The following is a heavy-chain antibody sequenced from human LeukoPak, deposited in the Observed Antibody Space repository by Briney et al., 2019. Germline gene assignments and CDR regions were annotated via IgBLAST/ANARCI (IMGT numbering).Heavy chain of an antibody. J-gene: IGHJ5*02. D-gene: IGHD4-17*01. CDR3: AREAYADYVFSAWFDP. CDR1: GGSISSSSYY. Sequence: PSETLPLTCTVSGGSISSSSYYWGWIRQPPGKGLEWIGRIYTSGSTNYNPSLKSRLTMSVDTSKNQFSLKLSSVTAADTAVYYCAREAYADYVFSAWFDPWGQGTLVTVSS. V-gene: IGHV4-39*07. CDR2: IYTSGST.